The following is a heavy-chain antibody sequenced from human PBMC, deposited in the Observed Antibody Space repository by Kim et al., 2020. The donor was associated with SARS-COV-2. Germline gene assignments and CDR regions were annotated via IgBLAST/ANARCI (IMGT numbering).Heavy chain of an antibody. V-gene: IGHV3-33*06. CDR3: AKDPDHGTYGSGSYDPLQY. CDR2: IWYDGSNK. J-gene: IGHJ4*02. CDR1: GFTFSSYA. D-gene: IGHD3-10*01. Sequence: GGSLRLSCAASGFTFSSYAMHWVRQAPGKGLEWVAVIWYDGSNKYYADSVKGRFTISRDNSKNTLYLQMNSLRAEDTAVYYCAKDPDHGTYGSGSYDPLQYWGQGTLVTVSS.